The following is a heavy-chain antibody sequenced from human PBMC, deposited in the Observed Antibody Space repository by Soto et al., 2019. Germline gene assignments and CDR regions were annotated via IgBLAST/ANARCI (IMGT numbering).Heavy chain of an antibody. CDR1: AYTLSDFH. CDR2: MNAKSGDT. CDR3: ARGNPFNYAGFDV. Sequence: SVKVSCKAAAYTLSDFHINWIPQTSGQCLDGMGWMNAKSGDTFFAQRFQGKFNMTWDTSLRTAYMEVGSLTSDGTAMYYCARGNPFNYAGFDVWGQGTTVTVSS. V-gene: IGHV1-8*01. J-gene: IGHJ6*02. D-gene: IGHD3-16*01.